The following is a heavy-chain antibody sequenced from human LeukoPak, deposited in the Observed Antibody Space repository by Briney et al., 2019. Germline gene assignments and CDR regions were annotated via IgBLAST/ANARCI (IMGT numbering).Heavy chain of an antibody. V-gene: IGHV1-69*10. CDR2: IIPILGTA. D-gene: IGHD2-2*01. CDR1: GGTYSSYA. Sequence: ASVKVSCTASGGTYSSYATSWVRQAAGHGLEWMGGIIPILGTANYAQKFQGRVTITADQSTSTAYMELSSLRSEDTAVYYCARGEGVPAAVPYYYMDVWGKETTATLSS. CDR3: ARGEGVPAAVPYYYMDV. J-gene: IGHJ6*03.